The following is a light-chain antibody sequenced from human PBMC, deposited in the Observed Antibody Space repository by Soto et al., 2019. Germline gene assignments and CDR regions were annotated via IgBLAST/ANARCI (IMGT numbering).Light chain of an antibody. V-gene: IGLV2-23*03. CDR3: CSYAGSSIFVV. CDR1: SSDVGSYSL. Sequence: QSALTQPASVSGSPGQSITISCTGTSSDVGSYSLVSWYQQHPDKAPKLMIYEGSKRPSGVSNRFSGSKSGNTASLTIYGLKAEDEADYYCCSYAGSSIFVVFGGGTKLTVL. J-gene: IGLJ2*01. CDR2: EGS.